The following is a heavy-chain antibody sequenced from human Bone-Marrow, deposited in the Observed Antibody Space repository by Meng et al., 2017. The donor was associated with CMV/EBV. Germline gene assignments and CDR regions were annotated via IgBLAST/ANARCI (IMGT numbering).Heavy chain of an antibody. J-gene: IGHJ6*02. CDR2: IRYDGSNK. Sequence: GESLKISCAASGFTFSSYSMNWVRQAPGKGLEWVAFIRYDGSNKYYADSVKGRFTISRDNSKNTLYLQMNSLRAEDTAVYYCAKDHLTVTTRYSGMDVWGQGTTVTVSS. D-gene: IGHD4-11*01. V-gene: IGHV3-30*02. CDR3: AKDHLTVTTRYSGMDV. CDR1: GFTFSSYS.